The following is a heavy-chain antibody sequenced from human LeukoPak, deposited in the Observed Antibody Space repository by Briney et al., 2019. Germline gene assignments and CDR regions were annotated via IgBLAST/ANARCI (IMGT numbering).Heavy chain of an antibody. Sequence: ASVKVSCKASGYTFTDYYMHWARQAPGQGLEWMGWINPNNGVTEYAQEFQGRVTMTRDTSLSTAYMELSRLRSDDTAVYYCATDHCTRTNCYEDYYHGMDVWGQGTTVTVSS. CDR1: GYTFTDYY. J-gene: IGHJ6*02. CDR2: INPNNGVT. D-gene: IGHD2-2*01. CDR3: ATDHCTRTNCYEDYYHGMDV. V-gene: IGHV1-2*02.